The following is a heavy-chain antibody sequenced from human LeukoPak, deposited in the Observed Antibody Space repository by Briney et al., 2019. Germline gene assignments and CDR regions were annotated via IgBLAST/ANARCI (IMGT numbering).Heavy chain of an antibody. CDR2: FYYSGST. CDR3: ARHEFADLMFDY. CDR1: GDSISSGSYY. Sequence: SETLSLTCKVSGDSISSGSYYWGWVRQPPGKGLEWIGTFYYSGSTYYNPSLKSRVTISGDTAKNQFTPKVSSVTAADTAVYYCARHEFADLMFDYWGQGTLVTVSS. J-gene: IGHJ4*02. V-gene: IGHV4-39*01.